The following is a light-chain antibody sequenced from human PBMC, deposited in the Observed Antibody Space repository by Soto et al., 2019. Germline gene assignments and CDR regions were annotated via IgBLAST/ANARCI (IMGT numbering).Light chain of an antibody. Sequence: QSALTQPASVSGSPGQSITISCTGTSGDVGGYNFVSWYQQHPGKAPKLIIYEVSNRPSGVSNRFSGSKSGNTASLTISGLQAEDEADYYCSSYTSSSTRVFFGGGTKLTVL. CDR1: SGDVGGYNF. V-gene: IGLV2-14*01. CDR3: SSYTSSSTRVF. CDR2: EVS. J-gene: IGLJ2*01.